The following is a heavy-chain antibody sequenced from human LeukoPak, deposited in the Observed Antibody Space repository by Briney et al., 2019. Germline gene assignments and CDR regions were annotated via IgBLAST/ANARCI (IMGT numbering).Heavy chain of an antibody. V-gene: IGHV3-21*01. CDR1: GFTFSSYS. CDR3: ASLGISGYYDSSGYPRY. Sequence: GGSLRLSCAASGFTFSSYSMNWVRQAPGKGLEWVSSISSGSNYIYYADSVEGRFTISRDNAKNSLYLQMNSLRAEDTAVYYCASLGISGYYDSSGYPRYWGQGTLVTVSS. J-gene: IGHJ4*02. D-gene: IGHD3-22*01. CDR2: ISSGSNYI.